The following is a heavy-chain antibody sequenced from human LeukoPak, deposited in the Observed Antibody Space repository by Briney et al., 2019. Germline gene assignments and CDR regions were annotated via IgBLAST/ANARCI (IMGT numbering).Heavy chain of an antibody. CDR1: GFTFSSYG. D-gene: IGHD6-19*01. CDR2: IKQDGSEK. Sequence: GGSLRLSCAASGFTFSSYGMHWVRQAPGKGLEWVANIKQDGSEKYYVDSVKGRFTISRDNAKNSLYLQMNSLRAEDTAVYYCARGAGTVDYWGQGTLVTVSS. V-gene: IGHV3-7*01. J-gene: IGHJ4*02. CDR3: ARGAGTVDY.